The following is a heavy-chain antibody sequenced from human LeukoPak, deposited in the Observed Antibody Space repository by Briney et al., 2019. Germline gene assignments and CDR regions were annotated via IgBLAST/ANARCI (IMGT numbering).Heavy chain of an antibody. V-gene: IGHV3-74*01. Sequence: PGGSLRLSCAASGFTFSSYRLHWVRQAPGKGLVGVSHINSGGRSTGYAASVKGRLTISRDNAKNTLFLQMNSLRAEDTAVYYCARNPGMGVWGQGTTVTVSS. CDR3: ARNPGMGV. CDR1: GFTFSSYR. CDR2: INSGGRST. J-gene: IGHJ6*02.